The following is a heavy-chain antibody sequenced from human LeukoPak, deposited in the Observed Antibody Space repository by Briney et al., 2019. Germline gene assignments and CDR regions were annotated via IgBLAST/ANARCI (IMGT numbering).Heavy chain of an antibody. J-gene: IGHJ3*02. CDR3: ARHPERAGTVRAFDI. CDR1: GGSISSSSYY. D-gene: IGHD6-19*01. Sequence: SETLSLTCTVSGGSISSSSYYWGWIRQPPGMGLEWIGNIYYSGNTYYNPSLKNRVTIAVDTSKNQFSLKLSSVTAADTAVYYCARHPERAGTVRAFDIWGQGTMVTVSS. V-gene: IGHV4-39*01. CDR2: IYYSGNT.